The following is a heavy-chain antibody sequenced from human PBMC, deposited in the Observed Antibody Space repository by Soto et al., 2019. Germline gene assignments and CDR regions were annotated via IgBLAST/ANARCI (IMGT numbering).Heavy chain of an antibody. CDR1: GPTLRSYA. D-gene: IGHD3-16*01. J-gene: IGHJ5*02. CDR2: ITGRSAVP. V-gene: IGHV3-23*01. Sequence: EGQLLQSGGDLVQPGGSLRVSCAGSGPTLRSYAMTWIRQTPEKGLEWVSTITGRSAVPSYADSVNGRFTVSRDNSKNTLYLQMNSLRPDDTAIYYCAKGGPFTGGFDPWGQGTLVTVSA. CDR3: AKGGPFTGGFDP.